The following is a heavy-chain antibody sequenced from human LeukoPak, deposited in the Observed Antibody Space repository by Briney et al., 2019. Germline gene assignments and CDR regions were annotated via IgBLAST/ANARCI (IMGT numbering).Heavy chain of an antibody. CDR1: GGSFSGYY. CDR2: INHSGST. D-gene: IGHD1-1*01. V-gene: IGHV4-34*01. CDR3: TITTGTTLGLMDY. J-gene: IGHJ4*02. Sequence: SETLSLTCAVYGGSFSGYYWRWIRQPPGKGLEWIGEINHSGSTNYNPSLKSRVTISVDTSKNQLSLKMSSVTAADTAVYYCTITTGTTLGLMDYWGQGTLVAVSS.